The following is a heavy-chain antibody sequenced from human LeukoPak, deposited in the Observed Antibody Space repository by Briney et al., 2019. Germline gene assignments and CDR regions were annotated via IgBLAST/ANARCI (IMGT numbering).Heavy chain of an antibody. CDR3: AREGVKDYYGSGSEYNWFDP. D-gene: IGHD3-10*01. CDR1: GYTFTSYG. CDR2: ISAYNGNT. J-gene: IGHJ5*02. V-gene: IGHV1-18*01. Sequence: ASVKVSCKASGYTFTSYGISWVRQAPGQGLEWRGWISAYNGNTNYAQKLQGRGTMTTDTSTSTAYMELRSLRSDDTAVYYCAREGVKDYYGSGSEYNWFDPWGQGTLVTVSS.